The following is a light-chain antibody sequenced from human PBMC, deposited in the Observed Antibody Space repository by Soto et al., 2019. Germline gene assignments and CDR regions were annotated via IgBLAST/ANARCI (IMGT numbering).Light chain of an antibody. CDR2: GTS. J-gene: IGKJ5*01. V-gene: IGKV3-20*01. Sequence: ETVLTQSPGTLSLSRGARANLSGRASQSVSSSSLAWYQQRPGQAPGLLIYGTSSRATGIPDRFSGSGSGTDFTLTISRLEPEDFAVYFCQRYGSSPLITFGQGTRLEI. CDR3: QRYGSSPLIT. CDR1: QSVSSSS.